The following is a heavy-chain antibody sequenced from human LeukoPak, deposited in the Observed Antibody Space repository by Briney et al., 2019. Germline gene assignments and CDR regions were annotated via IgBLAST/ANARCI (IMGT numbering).Heavy chain of an antibody. CDR2: ISTLYGNK. CDR1: GYTFTDYG. J-gene: IGHJ4*02. Sequence: GASVKVSCKGSGYTFTDYGINWVRQAPGQGPEWMGWISTLYGNKNFAQKFQGRVTMTSDTSTSTAYLELASLTSDDSAIYYCARARSRASTWYWDHWGQGTLVTVSS. V-gene: IGHV1-18*01. D-gene: IGHD2-8*02. CDR3: ARARSRASTWYWDH.